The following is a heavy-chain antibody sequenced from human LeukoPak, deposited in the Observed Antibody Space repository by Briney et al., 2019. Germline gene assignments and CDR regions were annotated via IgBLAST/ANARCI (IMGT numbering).Heavy chain of an antibody. CDR2: ITGTT. V-gene: IGHV3-23*01. D-gene: IGHD5-24*01. Sequence: GGSLRLSCAASGFTFKNYAMSWVRQAPGKGLEWVPTITGTTYYADSVKGRFTISRDNSKNTLYLQMNSLTAEDTAVFYCAKVDYTYNFDYWGQGTLVTVSS. CDR1: GFTFKNYA. J-gene: IGHJ4*02. CDR3: AKVDYTYNFDY.